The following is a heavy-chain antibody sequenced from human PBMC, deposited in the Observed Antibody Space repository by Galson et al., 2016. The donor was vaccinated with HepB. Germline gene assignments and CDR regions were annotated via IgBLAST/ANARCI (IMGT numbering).Heavy chain of an antibody. J-gene: IGHJ4*02. CDR1: GDSVSSDSAA. CDR3: AVGHVGTAEDLPFDY. Sequence: CAISGDSVSSDSAAWDWLRQSPSRGLEWLGRTYYRSKWYTDYPESVKGRVTINPDTSKNRFSLQLNSVTPEDTAVYYCAVGHVGTAEDLPFDYWGQGTLVTVSS. V-gene: IGHV6-1*01. CDR2: TYYRSKWYT. D-gene: IGHD7-27*01.